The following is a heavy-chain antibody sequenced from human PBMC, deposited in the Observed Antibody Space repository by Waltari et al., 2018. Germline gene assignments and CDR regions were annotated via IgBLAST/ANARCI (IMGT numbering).Heavy chain of an antibody. CDR3: ASSIAALDY. D-gene: IGHD6-6*01. V-gene: IGHV4-39*01. CDR2: IYYSGST. Sequence: QLQLQESGPGLVKPSETLSLTCTVSGGSISSSRYYWGWIRQPPGKGLELIGSIYYSGSTYYNPSLKSRVTISVDTSKNQFSLKLSSVTAADTAVYYCASSIAALDYWGQGTLVTVSS. J-gene: IGHJ4*02. CDR1: GGSISSSRYY.